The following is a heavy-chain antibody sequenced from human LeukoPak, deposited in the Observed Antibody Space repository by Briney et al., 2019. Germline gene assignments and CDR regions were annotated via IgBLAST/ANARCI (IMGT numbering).Heavy chain of an antibody. V-gene: IGHV4-59*01. CDR3: ARGSDYGDY. J-gene: IGHJ4*02. D-gene: IGHD3-3*01. CDR1: RASISTYY. CDR2: IYYSGST. Sequence: SETLSLTCTVSRASISTYYWSWFRQPPGKGLEWIGYIYYSGSTNYNPSLKGRVTMSVDTSKNQLSLRLSSVTAADTAVYYCARGSDYGDYWGQGTLVTVSS.